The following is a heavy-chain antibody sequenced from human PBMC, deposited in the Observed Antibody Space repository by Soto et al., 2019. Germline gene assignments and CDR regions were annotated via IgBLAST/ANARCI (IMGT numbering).Heavy chain of an antibody. CDR1: GYSFTSYW. CDR2: IDPSDSYT. CDR3: ARSHSDYYDSSGYYYEEGYYYYYGMDV. J-gene: IGHJ6*02. Sequence: GESLKISCKGSGYSFTSYWISWVRQMPGKGLEWMGRIDPSDSYTNYSPSFQGHVTISADKSISTAYLQWSSLKASDTAMYYCARSHSDYYDSSGYYYEEGYYYYYGMDVWGQGTTVTVS. D-gene: IGHD3-22*01. V-gene: IGHV5-10-1*01.